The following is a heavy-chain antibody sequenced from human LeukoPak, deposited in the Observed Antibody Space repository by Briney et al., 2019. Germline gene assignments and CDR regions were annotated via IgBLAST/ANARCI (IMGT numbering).Heavy chain of an antibody. D-gene: IGHD3-10*01. J-gene: IGHJ6*02. V-gene: IGHV3-7*01. CDR1: GFTFSSYW. Sequence: GGSLRLSCAASGFTFSSYWMSWVRQAPGKGLEWVANIKQDGSEKYYADSVKGRFTISRDNAKNSLYLQMNSLRAEDTAVYYCARVIGPMVYYGMDVWGQGTTVTVSS. CDR2: IKQDGSEK. CDR3: ARVIGPMVYYGMDV.